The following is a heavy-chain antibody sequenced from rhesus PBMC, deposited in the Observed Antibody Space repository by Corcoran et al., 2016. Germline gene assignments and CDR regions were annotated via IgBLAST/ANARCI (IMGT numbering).Heavy chain of an antibody. CDR2: IVGGTGST. Sequence: QVHLQESGPGLVKPSETLSLTCAVSGYSISSAYGWDWLRQPPGKGLGWIGQIVGGTGSTYYNPSLKSRVTVSKDASKNQFSLKLRSVTAADTAVYYCARAVYWYFDLWGPGSPITISS. V-gene: IGHV4-127*01. CDR3: ARAVYWYFDL. CDR1: GYSISSAYG. J-gene: IGHJ2*01.